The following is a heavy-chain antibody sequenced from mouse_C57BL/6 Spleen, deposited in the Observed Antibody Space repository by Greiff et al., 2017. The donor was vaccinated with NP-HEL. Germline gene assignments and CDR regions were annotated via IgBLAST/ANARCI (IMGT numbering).Heavy chain of an antibody. CDR3: AREGNYYGSSGFDY. Sequence: QVQLKQSGPELVKPGASVKISCKASGYAFSSSWMNWVKQRPGKGLEWIGRIYPGDGDTNYNGKFKGKATLTADKSSSTAYMQLSSLTSEDSAVYFCAREGNYYGSSGFDYWGQGTTLTVSS. J-gene: IGHJ2*01. V-gene: IGHV1-82*01. CDR2: IYPGDGDT. CDR1: GYAFSSSW. D-gene: IGHD1-1*01.